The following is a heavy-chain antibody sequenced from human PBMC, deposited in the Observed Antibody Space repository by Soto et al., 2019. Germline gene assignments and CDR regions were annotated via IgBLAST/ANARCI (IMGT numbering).Heavy chain of an antibody. Sequence: SGPTRGNPTQTLTLTCTFSGFSLGTSGMCVSWIRQPPGKALEWLALIDWDDDKYYSTSLKTRLTISKDTSKNQVVLTMTNMDTVDTATYYCARIHSIARCYRSKDVWAQGTPVTVSS. CDR3: ARIHSIARCYRSKDV. J-gene: IGHJ6*02. CDR2: IDWDDDK. D-gene: IGHD3-16*02. CDR1: GFSLGTSGMC. V-gene: IGHV2-70*01.